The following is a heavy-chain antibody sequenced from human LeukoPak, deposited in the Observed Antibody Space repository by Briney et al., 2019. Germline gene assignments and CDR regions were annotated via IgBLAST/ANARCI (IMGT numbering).Heavy chain of an antibody. Sequence: ASVTVSYKASGYTFTSYDINWVRQAPGQGLEWMGWMNPNSGNTGYAQKFQGRVTITRNTSIRTAYMDLSSLRYEDTAVYYCARSEWELTLDYWGQGTLLTVSS. J-gene: IGHJ4*02. V-gene: IGHV1-8*03. CDR1: GYTFTSYD. CDR3: ARSEWELTLDY. D-gene: IGHD1-26*01. CDR2: MNPNSGNT.